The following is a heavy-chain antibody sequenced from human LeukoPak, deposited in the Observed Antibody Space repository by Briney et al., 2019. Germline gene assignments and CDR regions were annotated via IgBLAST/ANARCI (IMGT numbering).Heavy chain of an antibody. J-gene: IGHJ4*02. CDR3: AKGSSAARPYYFDY. D-gene: IGHD6-6*01. CDR1: GFTFSSCT. Sequence: GGSLRLSCVASGFTFSSCTMGWVRQAPGKGLEWLSAIGGRGINTWYADSVKGRFTISRDNSKNTLSLQMNSLRAEDTTVYYCAKGSSAARPYYFDYWGQGIVVSVSS. V-gene: IGHV3-23*01. CDR2: IGGRGINT.